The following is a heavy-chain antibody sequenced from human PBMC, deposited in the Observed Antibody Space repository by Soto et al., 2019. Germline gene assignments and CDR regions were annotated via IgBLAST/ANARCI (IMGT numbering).Heavy chain of an antibody. Sequence: QVQLVQSGAEVQKPGSSVKVSCKASGGTFSSYTISWVRQAPGQGLEWTGRIIPILGIANYAQKFQGRVTITADKSTSTAYMELSSLRSEDTAVYYCARDLGGGGCSGGSCYQPNWFDPWGQGTLVTVSS. V-gene: IGHV1-69*08. D-gene: IGHD2-15*01. CDR2: IIPILGIA. J-gene: IGHJ5*02. CDR1: GGTFSSYT. CDR3: ARDLGGGGCSGGSCYQPNWFDP.